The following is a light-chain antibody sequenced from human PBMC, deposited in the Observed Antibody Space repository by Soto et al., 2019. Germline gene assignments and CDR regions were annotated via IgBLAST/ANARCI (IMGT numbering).Light chain of an antibody. V-gene: IGKV3-20*01. J-gene: IGKJ1*01. Sequence: EIVLTQSPGTLSLSPGERATLSCRASQSVSSSYLAWYQQKPGQAPRLLIYGASSRATGIPDRFSGSGSGTDFTLTISRLEPADFAVYYCQQYVSSPVTFGQGTKVEPK. CDR3: QQYVSSPVT. CDR1: QSVSSSY. CDR2: GAS.